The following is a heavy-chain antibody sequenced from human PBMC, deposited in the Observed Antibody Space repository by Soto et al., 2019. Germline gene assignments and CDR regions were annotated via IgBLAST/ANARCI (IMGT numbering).Heavy chain of an antibody. V-gene: IGHV3-9*01. Sequence: EVQLVESGGDLVQPGRSLRLSCAASGFTFDDYAFHWVRQAPGKGLEWVSSINWNSGSIAYADSVKGRFTISGDNAKNSLYLQMNSLRPEDTALYYCAKLRCTGGSCYSDYWGQGTLVTVSS. CDR2: INWNSGSI. CDR1: GFTFDDYA. J-gene: IGHJ4*02. CDR3: AKLRCTGGSCYSDY. D-gene: IGHD2-15*01.